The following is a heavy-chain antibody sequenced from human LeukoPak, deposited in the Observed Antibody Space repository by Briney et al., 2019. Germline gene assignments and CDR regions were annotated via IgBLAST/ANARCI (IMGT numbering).Heavy chain of an antibody. Sequence: RGSPRLPWAASGVNLNLLRKHLGRQAPGKGLVWVSRINTDGSSTSYADSVKGRFTISRDNAKNTLYLQMNSLRAEDTAVYFCARDAYVGRQCWCVASRVCWVRGTLVTVSS. V-gene: IGHV3-74*01. CDR2: INTDGSST. D-gene: IGHD1-26*01. CDR3: ARDAYVGRQCWCVASRVC. J-gene: IGHJ4*02. CDR1: GVNLNLLR.